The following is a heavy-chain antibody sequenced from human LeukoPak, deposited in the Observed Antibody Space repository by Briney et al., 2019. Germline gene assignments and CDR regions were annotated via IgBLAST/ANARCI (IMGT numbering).Heavy chain of an antibody. V-gene: IGHV1-18*01. J-gene: IGHJ6*02. CDR2: ISAYNGNT. Sequence: ASVKVSCKASGYTFTSYGISWVRQAPGQGLEWMGWISAYNGNTNYAQKLQGRVTMTTDTSTSTAYMELRSLRSDDTAVYYCARDRTHEQWLLAGNYYYYYGMDVWGQGTTVTVSS. CDR1: GYTFTSYG. D-gene: IGHD6-19*01. CDR3: ARDRTHEQWLLAGNYYYYYGMDV.